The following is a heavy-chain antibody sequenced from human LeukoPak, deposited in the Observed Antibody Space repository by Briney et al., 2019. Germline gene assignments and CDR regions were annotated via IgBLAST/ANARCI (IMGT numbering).Heavy chain of an antibody. V-gene: IGHV4-59*01. CDR3: ARDLLVTGYFDY. CDR1: GGSISSYY. D-gene: IGHD5-18*01. Sequence: SETLSLTCTVSGGSISSYYWSWIRQPPGKGLEWIGYIYYSGSTNYNPSLKSRVTISVDMSKNQFSLKLSSVTAADTAVYYCARDLLVTGYFDYWGQGTLVTVSS. J-gene: IGHJ4*02. CDR2: IYYSGST.